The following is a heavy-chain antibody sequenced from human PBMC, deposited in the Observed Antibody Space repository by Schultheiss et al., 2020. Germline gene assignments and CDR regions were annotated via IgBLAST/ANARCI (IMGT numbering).Heavy chain of an antibody. CDR3: TTAFHGDYVVY. V-gene: IGHV3-15*01. CDR1: GFTFSSYW. D-gene: IGHD4-17*01. Sequence: GGSLRLSCAASGFTFSSYWMSWVRQAPGKGLEWVGRIKSKTDGGTTDYAAPVKGRFTISRDDSKNTLYLQMNSLKTEDTAVYYCTTAFHGDYVVYWGQGTLVTVSS. J-gene: IGHJ4*02. CDR2: IKSKTDGGTT.